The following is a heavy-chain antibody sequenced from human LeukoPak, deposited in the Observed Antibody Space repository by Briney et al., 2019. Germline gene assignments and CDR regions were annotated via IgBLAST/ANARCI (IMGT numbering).Heavy chain of an antibody. CDR3: ARDGPGYTFDY. J-gene: IGHJ4*02. D-gene: IGHD5-18*01. V-gene: IGHV3-48*04. CDR2: ISTSGRTT. Sequence: GGSLRLSCAASGFTFSSYSMNWVRQAPGKGLEWVSRISTSGRTTYHADSVKGRFTISRDNARNSLYLQMNSLRAEDTAVYYCARDGPGYTFDYWGQGTLVTVSS. CDR1: GFTFSSYS.